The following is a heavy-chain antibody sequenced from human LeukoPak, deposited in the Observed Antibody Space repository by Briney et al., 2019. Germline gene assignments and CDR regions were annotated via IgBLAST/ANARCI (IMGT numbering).Heavy chain of an antibody. J-gene: IGHJ4*02. CDR2: INPGYGNT. D-gene: IGHD3-9*01. V-gene: IGHV1-3*01. CDR3: VRDDANTWLFDS. Sequence: ASVKVSCKASGYTFTRYAMHWVRQAPGQRPEWMGWINPGYGNTEYSRKFQGRVTITSDTSAITAYMELSSLTSEDTALYYCVRDDANTWLFDSWGQGTLVTVSS. CDR1: GYTFTRYA.